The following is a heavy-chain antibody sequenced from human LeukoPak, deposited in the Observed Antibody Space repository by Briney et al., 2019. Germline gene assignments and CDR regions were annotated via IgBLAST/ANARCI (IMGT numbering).Heavy chain of an antibody. CDR1: GFTFSSYS. CDR3: ARGGVELRFLEWLPYYYYGMDV. D-gene: IGHD3-3*01. J-gene: IGHJ6*02. Sequence: GGSLRLSCAASGFTFSSYSMNWVRQAPGKGLEWVSSISSSSSYIYYADSVKGRFTISRDNAKNSLYLQMNSLRAEDTAVYYCARGGVELRFLEWLPYYYYGMDVWAKGPRSPSP. CDR2: ISSSSSYI. V-gene: IGHV3-21*01.